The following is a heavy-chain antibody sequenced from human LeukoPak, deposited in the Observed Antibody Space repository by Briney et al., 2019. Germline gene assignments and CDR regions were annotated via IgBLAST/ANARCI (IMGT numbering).Heavy chain of an antibody. CDR3: VARPSYYDSSGYYDY. CDR1: GFTFSSYD. D-gene: IGHD3-22*01. CDR2: IGTAGDT. V-gene: IGHV3-13*01. J-gene: IGHJ4*02. Sequence: PGGSLRLSCAASGFTFSSYDMHWVRQATGKGLEWVSAIGTAGDTYYPGSVKGRFTISRENAKNALYLQMNSARARDTAVYYCVARPSYYDSSGYYDYWGQGTLVTVSS.